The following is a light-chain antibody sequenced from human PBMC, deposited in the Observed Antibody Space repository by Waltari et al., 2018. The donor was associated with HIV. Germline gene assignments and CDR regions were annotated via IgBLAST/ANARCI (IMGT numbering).Light chain of an antibody. J-gene: IGLJ3*02. CDR3: QSFDSTSHYVV. CDR2: EDN. V-gene: IGLV6-57*01. CDR1: RGGIVGNY. Sequence: FMLTQPHSVSESPGKTVSISCTRSRGGIVGNYVQWYHHRPGSIPTTVIYEDNQRPSGVPDLFSGSIDMSSNSASLTISGLQAADEADYYCQSFDSTSHYVVFGGGTKLTVL.